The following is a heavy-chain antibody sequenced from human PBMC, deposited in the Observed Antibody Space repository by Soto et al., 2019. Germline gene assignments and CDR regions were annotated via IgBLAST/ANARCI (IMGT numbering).Heavy chain of an antibody. J-gene: IGHJ4*02. Sequence: SVKVSCKASGGTFSSYTISWVRQAPGQGLEWMGRIIPILGIANYAQKFQGRVTITADKSTSTAYMELSSLRSEDTAVYYCARSGYSSGSDGNFDYWGQGTLVTVSS. CDR1: GGTFSSYT. CDR2: IIPILGIA. D-gene: IGHD6-19*01. CDR3: ARSGYSSGSDGNFDY. V-gene: IGHV1-69*02.